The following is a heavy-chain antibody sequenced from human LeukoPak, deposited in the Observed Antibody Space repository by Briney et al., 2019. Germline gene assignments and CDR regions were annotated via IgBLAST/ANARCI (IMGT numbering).Heavy chain of an antibody. J-gene: IGHJ4*02. CDR2: ISYDGSNK. D-gene: IGHD4-17*01. V-gene: IGHV3-30*03. CDR3: ARHAPNDYGDYGYFDY. Sequence: GGSLRLSCAASGFTFSSYGMHWVRQAPGKGLEWVAVISYDGSNKYYADSVKGRFTISRDNSKNTLYLQMNSLRAEDTAVYYCARHAPNDYGDYGYFDYWGQGTLVTVSS. CDR1: GFTFSSYG.